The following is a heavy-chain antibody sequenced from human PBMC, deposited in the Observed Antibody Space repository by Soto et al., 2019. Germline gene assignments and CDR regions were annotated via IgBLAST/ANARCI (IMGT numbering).Heavy chain of an antibody. CDR1: GGSMSSTTYY. D-gene: IGHD6-19*01. CDR2: VYYTGST. J-gene: IGHJ4*02. Sequence: PSETLSLTCAVSGGSMSSTTYYWGWIRQPPGKGLEWVGSVYYTGSTYYNSSLKSRVTISVDTSKNQFSLKLRSVTAADTAVYYCARDAVAGTDYWGQGTQVTVSS. CDR3: ARDAVAGTDY. V-gene: IGHV4-39*02.